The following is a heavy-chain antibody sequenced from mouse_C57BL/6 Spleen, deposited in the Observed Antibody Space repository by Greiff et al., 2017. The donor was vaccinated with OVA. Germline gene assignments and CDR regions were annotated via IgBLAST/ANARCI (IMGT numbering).Heavy chain of an antibody. CDR1: GFNIKNTY. CDR2: IDPANGNT. J-gene: IGHJ4*01. Sequence: VQLQQSVAELVRPGASVKLSCTASGFNIKNTYMHWVKQRPEQGLEWIGRIDPANGNTKYAPKFQGKATITADTSSNTAYLQLSSLTSEDTAIYYCARGPLTTVVGDYAMDYWGQGTSVTVSS. D-gene: IGHD1-1*01. V-gene: IGHV14-3*01. CDR3: ARGPLTTVVGDYAMDY.